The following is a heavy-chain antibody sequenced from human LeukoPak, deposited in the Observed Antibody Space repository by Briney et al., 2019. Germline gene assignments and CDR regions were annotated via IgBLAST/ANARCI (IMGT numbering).Heavy chain of an antibody. CDR2: ISAGGGGI. V-gene: IGHV3-23*01. J-gene: IGHJ4*02. D-gene: IGHD1-26*01. CDR3: AKESNGRRFDFDY. Sequence: GGSLRLSCAASEFTFSSYSMNWVRQAPGKGLEWVSSISAGGGGIYYADSVKGRFTVSRDDSKNTLYLQMNSLRVEDTALYYCAKESNGRRFDFDYWGQGTLATVSS. CDR1: EFTFSSYS.